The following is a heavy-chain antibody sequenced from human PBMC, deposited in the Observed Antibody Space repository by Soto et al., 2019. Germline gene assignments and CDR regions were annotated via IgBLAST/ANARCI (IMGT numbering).Heavy chain of an antibody. J-gene: IGHJ4*02. CDR2: IKQDGSEN. D-gene: IGHD6-19*01. V-gene: IGHV3-7*01. CDR3: ARHDGWFPDY. CDR1: GFTFGRYG. Sequence: PGGSLRLSCAASGFTFGRYGMSWVRQAPGKGLEWVANIKQDGSENNYVDSVRGRFTISRDNAKNSLYLQMNSLRAEDTAVYYCARHDGWFPDYWGQGTLVTVSS.